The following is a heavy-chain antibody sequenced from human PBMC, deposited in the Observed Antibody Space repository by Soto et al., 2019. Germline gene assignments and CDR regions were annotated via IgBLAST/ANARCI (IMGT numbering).Heavy chain of an antibody. D-gene: IGHD3-16*01. CDR3: ARRDGTPPWVI. J-gene: IGHJ3*02. Sequence: ASVKVSCKASGYTFTGYYMHWVRQDPEQGLEWMGWIKPNSGGTNYAQNYQSRVSTTRDTSISTAYMELSRLRSDDTAVYYCARRDGTPPWVIWGQGTMVT. CDR2: IKPNSGGT. V-gene: IGHV1-2*02. CDR1: GYTFTGYY.